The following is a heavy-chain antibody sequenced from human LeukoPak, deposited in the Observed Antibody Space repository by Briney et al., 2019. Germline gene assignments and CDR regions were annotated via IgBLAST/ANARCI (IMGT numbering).Heavy chain of an antibody. D-gene: IGHD5-12*01. V-gene: IGHV3-74*01. J-gene: IGHJ3*02. CDR1: GFIFSSYW. Sequence: GGSLRLSCAASGFIFSSYWMHWVRQAPGKGLVWVSRINSDGSSTSYADSVKGRFTTSRDNAKNTLYVQMNSRRAEDTAVYYCLVVATRNAFDIWGQGTMVTVSS. CDR3: LVVATRNAFDI. CDR2: INSDGSST.